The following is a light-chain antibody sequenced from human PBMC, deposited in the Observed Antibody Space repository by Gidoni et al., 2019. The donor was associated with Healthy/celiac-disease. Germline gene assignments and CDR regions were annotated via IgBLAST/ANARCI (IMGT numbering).Light chain of an antibody. Sequence: QPPRLLIYDASNRATDIPARFSGSGSGTDFTLTISSLEPEDFAVYYWQQRSTSFXGXTKVEIK. CDR2: DAS. V-gene: IGKV3-11*01. CDR3: QQRSTS. J-gene: IGKJ4*02.